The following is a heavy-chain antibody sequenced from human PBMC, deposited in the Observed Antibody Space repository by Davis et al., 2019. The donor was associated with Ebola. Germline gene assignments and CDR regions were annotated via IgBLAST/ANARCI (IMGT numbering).Heavy chain of an antibody. Sequence: SLKIPCAASGSTFSDHYMDWVRQAQAKGLEWLGRTRNKANSYTTEYAATVKGRFTISRDDSKKSLYLVMNSLKTEDTAVYYCGGTSGDTAFRAFEIWGQGTMVTVSS. CDR2: TRNKANSYTT. CDR3: GGTSGDTAFRAFEI. D-gene: IGHD5-18*01. CDR1: GSTFSDHY. V-gene: IGHV3-72*01. J-gene: IGHJ3*02.